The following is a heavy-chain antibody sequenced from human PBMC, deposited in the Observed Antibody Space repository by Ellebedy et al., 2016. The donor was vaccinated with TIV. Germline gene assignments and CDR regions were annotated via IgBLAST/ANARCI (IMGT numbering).Heavy chain of an antibody. CDR1: GGSISSYY. CDR2: INHSGST. Sequence: SETLSLXXTVSGGSISSYYWSWIRQPPGKGLEWIGEINHSGSTNYNPSLKSRVTISVDTSKNQFSLKLSSVTAADTAVYYCARSYSSGWYGDAFDIWGQGTMVTVSS. J-gene: IGHJ3*02. D-gene: IGHD6-19*01. CDR3: ARSYSSGWYGDAFDI. V-gene: IGHV4-34*01.